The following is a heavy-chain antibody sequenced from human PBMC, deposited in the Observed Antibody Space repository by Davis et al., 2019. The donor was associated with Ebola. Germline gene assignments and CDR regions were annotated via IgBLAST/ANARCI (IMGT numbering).Heavy chain of an antibody. CDR3: ARKGNSDSIGYSFDY. CDR1: GGSISSGGYY. J-gene: IGHJ4*02. V-gene: IGHV4-31*03. D-gene: IGHD3-22*01. Sequence: MPSETLSLTCTVSGGSISSGGYYWSWIRQHPGKGLEWIGYIYYSGSTYYNPSLKSRVTISVDTSKNQFSLRLSSVTAADTAIYYCARKGNSDSIGYSFDYWGQGTLVTVSS. CDR2: IYYSGST.